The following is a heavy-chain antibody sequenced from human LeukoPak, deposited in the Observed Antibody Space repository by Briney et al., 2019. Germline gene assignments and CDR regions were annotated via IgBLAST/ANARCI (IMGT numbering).Heavy chain of an antibody. CDR2: IKQDGSEK. J-gene: IGHJ4*02. CDR1: GFTFSSYW. D-gene: IGHD3-22*01. V-gene: IGHV3-7*01. CDR3: ARVSTYYYDSSGYFVTMQYYFDY. Sequence: PGGSLRLSCAASGFTFSSYWMSWVRQAPGKGLEWVANIKQDGSEKYYVDSVKGRFTISRDNAKNSLYLQMNSLRAVDTAVYYCARVSTYYYDSSGYFVTMQYYFDYWGQGTLVTVSS.